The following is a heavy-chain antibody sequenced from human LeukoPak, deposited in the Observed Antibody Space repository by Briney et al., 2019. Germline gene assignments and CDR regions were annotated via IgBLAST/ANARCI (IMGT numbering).Heavy chain of an antibody. V-gene: IGHV1-2*02. J-gene: IGHJ5*02. CDR2: INPNSGGT. Sequence: GASVKVSCKATGCTFTGYYMHWVRQAPGQGLEWMGWINPNSGGTNYAQKFQGRVTMTRDTSISTAYMELSRLRSDDTAVYYCASGPAYDILTGYFKDNWFDPWGQGTLVTVSS. D-gene: IGHD3-9*01. CDR1: GCTFTGYY. CDR3: ASGPAYDILTGYFKDNWFDP.